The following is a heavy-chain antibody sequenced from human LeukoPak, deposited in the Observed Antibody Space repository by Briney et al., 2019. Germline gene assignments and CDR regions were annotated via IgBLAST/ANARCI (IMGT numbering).Heavy chain of an antibody. Sequence: SETLSLTCNVSGDSISTYNWSWIRQPPGKTLEWIAYVSYRGSTNYNPSLKSRVTISVGTSKNLFSLELSSVTAADTAVYYCARLRTYCTTTTCYESFDSWGQGTLVTVSS. V-gene: IGHV4-59*01. CDR1: GDSISTYN. J-gene: IGHJ4*02. CDR2: VSYRGST. D-gene: IGHD2-2*01. CDR3: ARLRTYCTTTTCYESFDS.